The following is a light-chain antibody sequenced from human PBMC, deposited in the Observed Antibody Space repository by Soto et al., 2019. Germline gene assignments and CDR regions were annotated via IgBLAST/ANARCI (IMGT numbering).Light chain of an antibody. Sequence: QSVLTQPPSVSGAPGQRVTISCTGSNSDIGAGYDVHWYQHLPGTAPKLLIYANSNRPSGVPDRFSGSKSGTSASLAITGFQAEDEADYYCQSYDSSLSTYVFGIGTKLTVL. V-gene: IGLV1-40*01. CDR2: ANS. CDR3: QSYDSSLSTYV. CDR1: NSDIGAGYD. J-gene: IGLJ1*01.